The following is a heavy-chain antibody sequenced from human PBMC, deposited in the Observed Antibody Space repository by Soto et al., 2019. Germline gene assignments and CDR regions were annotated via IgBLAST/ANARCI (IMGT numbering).Heavy chain of an antibody. J-gene: IGHJ6*02. V-gene: IGHV1-69*01. D-gene: IGHD2-2*01. Sequence: QVQLVQSGAEVKKPGSSVKVSCKASGGTFSSYAISWVRQAPGQGLEWMGGIIPIFGTANYAQKFQGRVTITADESTSTAYMELSRLRSEDTAVYYCARGDCSSTSCPKSYYYYGMDVWGQGTTVTVSS. CDR1: GGTFSSYA. CDR2: IIPIFGTA. CDR3: ARGDCSSTSCPKSYYYYGMDV.